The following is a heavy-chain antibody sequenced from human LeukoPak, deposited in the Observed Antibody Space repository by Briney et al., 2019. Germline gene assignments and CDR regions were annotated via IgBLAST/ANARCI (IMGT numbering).Heavy chain of an antibody. V-gene: IGHV3-33*01. CDR1: GFTFSSYG. J-gene: IGHJ4*02. CDR2: IWNDGSVK. D-gene: IGHD2-2*01. Sequence: GGSLRLSCGASGFTFSSYGMHWVHQAPGKGLEWVAVIWNDGSVKYYADSVKGRFTISRDNSKNTLYLQMNSLRAEDTAVYYCARDDGTTSCPFDYWGQGTLVTVSS. CDR3: ARDDGTTSCPFDY.